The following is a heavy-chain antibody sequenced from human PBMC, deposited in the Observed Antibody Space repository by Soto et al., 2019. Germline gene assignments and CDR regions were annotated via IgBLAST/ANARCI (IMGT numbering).Heavy chain of an antibody. J-gene: IGHJ5*02. CDR3: ARASISRCVDRSCPAWFDP. V-gene: IGHV4-30-4*01. CDR1: GGSISSGDYY. CDR2: IYYSGST. D-gene: IGHD1-26*01. Sequence: SETLSLTCTVSGGSISSGDYYWSWIRQPPGKGLEWIGYIYYSGSTYYNPSLKSRVAISVDTSQNQFSLKLGAVTAADTAVYFCARASISRCVDRSCPAWFDPWGQGTLVTVS.